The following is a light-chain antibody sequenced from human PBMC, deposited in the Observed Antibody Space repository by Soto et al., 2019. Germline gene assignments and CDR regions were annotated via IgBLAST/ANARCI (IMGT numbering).Light chain of an antibody. CDR1: SSDVGGYNY. J-gene: IGLJ2*01. V-gene: IGLV2-11*01. Sequence: QSALTQPRSVSGSPGQSVTISCTGTSSDVGGYNYVSWYQQHPGKAPKLMIYDVTKRPSGVPDRFSGSKSGNTASLTISGLHAEDEADYYCGSYAGSPVVFGGGTKLTVL. CDR2: DVT. CDR3: GSYAGSPVV.